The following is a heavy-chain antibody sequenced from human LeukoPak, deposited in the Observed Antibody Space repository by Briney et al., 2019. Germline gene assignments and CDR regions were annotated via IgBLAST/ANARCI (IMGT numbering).Heavy chain of an antibody. CDR1: GGSFSSYA. J-gene: IGHJ4*02. V-gene: IGHV1-69*13. D-gene: IGHD2-2*01. Sequence: SVKVSCKASGGSFSSYAISWVRQAPGQGLEWMGGIIPIFGAPEYAQKFQGRVTISADESTGTAYMELSSLRSEDTAVYYCATLMAPAAHNPVGFDYWGQGTLVTVSS. CDR3: ATLMAPAAHNPVGFDY. CDR2: IIPIFGAP.